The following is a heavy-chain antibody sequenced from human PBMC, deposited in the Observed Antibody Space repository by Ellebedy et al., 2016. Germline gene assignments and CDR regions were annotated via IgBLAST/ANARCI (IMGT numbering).Heavy chain of an antibody. CDR1: GGSFSGNY. Sequence: SETLSLXXAVYGGSFSGNYWTWIRQPPGKGLEWIAYTHSNDGSSNYNPSLKSRVTISADTPKNQLSLRLTSVTAADTAVYYCGRAPIGSIDYWGQGTLVTVSS. CDR2: THSNDGSS. CDR3: GRAPIGSIDY. V-gene: IGHV4-59*01. J-gene: IGHJ4*02. D-gene: IGHD3-16*01.